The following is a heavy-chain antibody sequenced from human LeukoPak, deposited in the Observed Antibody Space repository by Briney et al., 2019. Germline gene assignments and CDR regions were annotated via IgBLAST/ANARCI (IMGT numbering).Heavy chain of an antibody. Sequence: ASVKVSCKASGYTFTSYDINWVRQATGQGLEWMGWMNPNSGNTGYAQKVQGRVTMTRNTSISTAYMELSSLRSEDTAVYYCARADEANYYGSGSYPSDYWGQGTLVTVSS. V-gene: IGHV1-8*01. J-gene: IGHJ4*02. D-gene: IGHD3-10*01. CDR2: MNPNSGNT. CDR3: ARADEANYYGSGSYPSDY. CDR1: GYTFTSYD.